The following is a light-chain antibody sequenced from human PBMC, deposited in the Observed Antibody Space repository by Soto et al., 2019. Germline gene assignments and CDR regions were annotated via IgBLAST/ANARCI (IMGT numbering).Light chain of an antibody. CDR2: KAS. J-gene: IGKJ1*01. CDR1: QSISSW. V-gene: IGKV1-5*03. CDR3: QQYNSYWT. Sequence: DIHMSQYNSTLPPSVEDRVTITFRASQSISSWLAWYQQKPGKAPKLLIYKASSLESGVPSRFSGSGSGTEFTLTISSLQPDDFATYYCQQYNSYWTFGQGTKVDI.